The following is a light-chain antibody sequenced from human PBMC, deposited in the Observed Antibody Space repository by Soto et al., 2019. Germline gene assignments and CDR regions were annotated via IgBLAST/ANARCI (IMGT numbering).Light chain of an antibody. CDR2: LGS. V-gene: IGKV2-28*01. CDR3: MPALQTPPT. CDR1: QSLLHSNGYNY. Sequence: DIVMTQSPLSLPVTPGEPASISCRSSQSLLHSNGYNYLDWYLQKPGQSPQLLIYLGSNRSSGVPDRFSCSGSGKDFTLKINRVEAEDVGVYYCMPALQTPPTFGQGTKLEIK. J-gene: IGKJ2*01.